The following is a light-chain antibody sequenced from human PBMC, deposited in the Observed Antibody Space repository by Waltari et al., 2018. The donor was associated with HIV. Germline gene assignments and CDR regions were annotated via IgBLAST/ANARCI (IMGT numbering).Light chain of an antibody. J-gene: IGLJ2*01. CDR2: EVS. Sequence: QSALTQPASVSGSPGQSITISCTGTNSDISGYNYVSWYQQHPGKAPKLMIYEVSNRPSGVSNRFSGLQAEDEADYYCSSYTSSNTPVVFGGGTKLTVL. V-gene: IGLV2-14*01. CDR1: NSDISGYNY. CDR3: SSYTSSNTPVV.